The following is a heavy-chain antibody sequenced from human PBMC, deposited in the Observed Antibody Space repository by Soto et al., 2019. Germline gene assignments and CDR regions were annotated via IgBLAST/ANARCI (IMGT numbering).Heavy chain of an antibody. V-gene: IGHV4-4*07. Sequence: PSETLSLTCTVSGGSISDYYWSWIRQPAGKGLEWIGRIYTTGSTNYNPSLKSRVTMSVDTSKNQFSLKLSSVTAADTAVYYCARVRDVASYGTRDLNWLDPWGQGTLVTVSS. D-gene: IGHD6-13*01. CDR3: ARVRDVASYGTRDLNWLDP. CDR1: GGSISDYY. CDR2: IYTTGST. J-gene: IGHJ5*02.